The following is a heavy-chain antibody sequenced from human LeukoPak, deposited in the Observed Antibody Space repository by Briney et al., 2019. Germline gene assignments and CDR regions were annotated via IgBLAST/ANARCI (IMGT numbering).Heavy chain of an antibody. V-gene: IGHV3-23*01. D-gene: IGHD3-3*01. Sequence: GGSLRLSCAASGFTFSSYAMSWVRQAPGKGLEWVSAISGSGGSKYYADSVKGRFTISRDNSKNTLYLQMNSLRAEDTAVYYCAKDPNDYDFWSGYYTGGGYFDYWGQGTLVTVSS. CDR2: ISGSGGSK. CDR3: AKDPNDYDFWSGYYTGGGYFDY. J-gene: IGHJ4*02. CDR1: GFTFSSYA.